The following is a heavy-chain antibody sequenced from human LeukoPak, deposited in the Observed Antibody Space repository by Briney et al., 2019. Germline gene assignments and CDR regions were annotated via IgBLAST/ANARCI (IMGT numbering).Heavy chain of an antibody. J-gene: IGHJ4*02. Sequence: SETLSLTCTVSGYSISSGYYWGWIRQPPGKGLEWIGEINHSGSTNYNPSLKSRVTISVDTSKNQFSLKLSSVTAADTAVYYCARGRSSSWFDYWGQGTLVTVSS. D-gene: IGHD6-13*01. CDR3: ARGRSSSWFDY. V-gene: IGHV4-38-2*02. CDR1: GYSISSGYY. CDR2: INHSGST.